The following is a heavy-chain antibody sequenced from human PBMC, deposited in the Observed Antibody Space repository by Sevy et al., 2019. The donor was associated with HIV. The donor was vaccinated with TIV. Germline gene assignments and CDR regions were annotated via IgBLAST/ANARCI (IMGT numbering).Heavy chain of an antibody. J-gene: IGHJ6*02. D-gene: IGHD3-10*01. CDR1: GGSFSGYY. CDR2: INHSGSI. CDR3: ARDYYGSGSYYKTTRGMDV. V-gene: IGHV4-34*01. Sequence: SETLSLTCAVYGGSFSGYYWSWIRQPPGKGLEWIGEINHSGSINYNPSLKSRVTISVDTSKNQFSLKLSSVTAADTAVYYCARDYYGSGSYYKTTRGMDVWGQGTTVTVSS.